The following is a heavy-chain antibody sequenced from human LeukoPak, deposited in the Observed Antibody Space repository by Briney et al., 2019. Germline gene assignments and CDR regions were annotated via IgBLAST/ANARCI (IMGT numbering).Heavy chain of an antibody. J-gene: IGHJ4*02. CDR1: GGSISSGGYY. CDR3: ARATHCGGDCYPFDY. CDR2: IYYSGST. D-gene: IGHD2-21*02. V-gene: IGHV4-31*03. Sequence: SETLCLTCTVSGGSISSGGYYRSWIRQHPGKGLEWIGYIYYSGSTYYNPSLKSRVTISVDTSKNQFSLKLSSVTAADTAVCYCARATHCGGDCYPFDYWGQGTLVTVSS.